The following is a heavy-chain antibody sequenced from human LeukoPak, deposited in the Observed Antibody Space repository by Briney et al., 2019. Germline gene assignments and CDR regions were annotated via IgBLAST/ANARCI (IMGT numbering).Heavy chain of an antibody. V-gene: IGHV3-15*01. J-gene: IGHJ4*02. CDR1: GLTYSNTC. CDR3: ATASSGLFY. Sequence: GSSLRLSWAASGLTYSNTCMRSVRQAPGEGLEWVGRIKRKTDGETTEYVAPVKGRCTISRDDSKNTLYLQMNSLKTEDTGVYYCATASSGLFYWGQGTLVTVSS. CDR2: IKRKTDGETT. D-gene: IGHD3-16*01.